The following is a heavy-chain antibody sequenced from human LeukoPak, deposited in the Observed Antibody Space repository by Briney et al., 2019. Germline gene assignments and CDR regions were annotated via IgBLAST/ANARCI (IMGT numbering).Heavy chain of an antibody. CDR3: ARAGYYDSSGYYLGYFDY. CDR2: IKQDGSEK. J-gene: IGHJ4*02. Sequence: GGSLRLSCAASGFTFSSYWMSWVRQAPGKRLEWVANIKQDGSEKYYVDSVKGRFTISRDNAKNSLYLQMNSLRAEDTAVYYCARAGYYDSSGYYLGYFDYWGQGTLVTVSS. V-gene: IGHV3-7*01. CDR1: GFTFSSYW. D-gene: IGHD3-22*01.